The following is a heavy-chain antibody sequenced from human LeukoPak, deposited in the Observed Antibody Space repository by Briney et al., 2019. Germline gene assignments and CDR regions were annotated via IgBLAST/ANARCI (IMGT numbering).Heavy chain of an antibody. V-gene: IGHV3-48*02. CDR1: GFNFSDHG. CDR3: ARGERYGD. CDR2: ISPGSSII. D-gene: IGHD1-1*01. Sequence: PGGSLRLSCIASGFNFSDHGMTWVRQAPGKGLEWVSYISPGSSIIYYADSMKGRFTISRDNAKNSVYLQMNSLRDEDTAVYYCARGERYGDWGQGTLVTVSS. J-gene: IGHJ4*02.